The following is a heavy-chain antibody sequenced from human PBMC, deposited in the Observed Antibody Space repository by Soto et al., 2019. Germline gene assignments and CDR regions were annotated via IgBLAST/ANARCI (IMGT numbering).Heavy chain of an antibody. CDR3: ARDVPPPKSGGRGWFDP. D-gene: IGHD2-15*01. J-gene: IGHJ5*02. V-gene: IGHV1-18*01. CDR1: GYTFTSYG. Sequence: GASVKVSCKAPGYTFTSYGISWVRQAPGQGLEWMGWISAYNGNTNYAQKLQGRVTMTTDTSTSTAYMELRSLRSDDTAVYYCARDVPPPKSGGRGWFDPWGQGTLVTVSS. CDR2: ISAYNGNT.